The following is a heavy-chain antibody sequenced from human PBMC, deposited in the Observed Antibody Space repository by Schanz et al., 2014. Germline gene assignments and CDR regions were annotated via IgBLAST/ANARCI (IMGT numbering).Heavy chain of an antibody. J-gene: IGHJ4*02. V-gene: IGHV3-23*01. D-gene: IGHD3-3*01. CDR3: VRDSFFAFDY. CDR1: GFSFTTYA. Sequence: EVHLLESGGGLVEPGGSLRLSCASSGFSFTTYAMSWVRQAPGKGLEWVSYVSRSTPDIYYADSVKGRFTISRDNSKNTVYIQMNSLRAEDTAVYYCVRDSFFAFDYWGQGTLVTVSS. CDR2: VSRSTPDI.